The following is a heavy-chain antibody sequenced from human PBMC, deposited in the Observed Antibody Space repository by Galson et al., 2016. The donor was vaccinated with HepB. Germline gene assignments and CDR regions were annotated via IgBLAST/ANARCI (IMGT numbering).Heavy chain of an antibody. CDR3: ARVLLSSGWYPLIYYAMDV. Sequence: TLSLTCTVSGASIATTACYWSWIRQPPGKGLEWIGYTDYSGNSYYNPSLKSRVTISIDTSKDQFSLGLSSVTAADTAAYFCARVLLSSGWYPLIYYAMDVWGQGTTVTVSS. CDR1: GASIATTACY. CDR2: TDYSGNS. J-gene: IGHJ6*02. D-gene: IGHD6-19*01. V-gene: IGHV4-31*03.